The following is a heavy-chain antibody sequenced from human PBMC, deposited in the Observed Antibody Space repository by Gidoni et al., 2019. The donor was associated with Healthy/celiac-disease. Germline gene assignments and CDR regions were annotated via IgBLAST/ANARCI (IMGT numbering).Heavy chain of an antibody. CDR3: AGALGGAFDI. Sequence: EVQLVESGGGLVQPVGSLRLPCAPSGFTVRSHYMTWVRQAPGKGLEWVSVIYSGGSTYYADSVKGRFTISRDNSKNTLYLQMNSLRAEDTAVYYCAGALGGAFDIWGQGTMVTVSS. D-gene: IGHD7-27*01. J-gene: IGHJ3*02. CDR2: IYSGGST. CDR1: GFTVRSHY. V-gene: IGHV3-66*02.